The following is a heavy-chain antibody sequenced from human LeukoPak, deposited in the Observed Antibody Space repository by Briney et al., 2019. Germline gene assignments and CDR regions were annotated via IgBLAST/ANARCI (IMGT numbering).Heavy chain of an antibody. CDR1: GFTFSSYA. CDR3: ARGVGAAYYCYYGMDV. CDR2: ISYDGSNK. Sequence: GGSLRLSCAASGFTFSSYAMHWVRQAPGKGLEWVAVISYDGSNKYYADSVKGRFTISRDNSKNTLYLQMNSLRAEDTAVYYCARGVGAAYYCYYGMDVWGQGTTVTVS. J-gene: IGHJ6*02. V-gene: IGHV3-30-3*01. D-gene: IGHD1-26*01.